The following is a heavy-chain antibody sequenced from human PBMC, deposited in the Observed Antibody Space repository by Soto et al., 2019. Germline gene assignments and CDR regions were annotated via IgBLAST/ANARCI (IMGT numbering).Heavy chain of an antibody. V-gene: IGHV4-30-4*02. J-gene: IGHJ5*02. Sequence: SDTLSLTGTVSGYSISGEYYYWSWIRQPPGKGLEWIGYIYYSGSTYYNPSLESRVTISVDTSKNQFSLKLSSVTAADTAVYYCARDDLLSYDSSGYYPWGQGTLVTVSS. CDR3: ARDDLLSYDSSGYYP. CDR2: IYYSGST. CDR1: GYSISGEYYY. D-gene: IGHD3-22*01.